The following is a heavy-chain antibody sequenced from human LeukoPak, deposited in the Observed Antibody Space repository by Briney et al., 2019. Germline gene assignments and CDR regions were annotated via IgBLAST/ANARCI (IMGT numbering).Heavy chain of an antibody. Sequence: APVKVSCKASGYTFTGYYMHWVRQAPGQGLEWMGWINPNSGGTNYAQKFQGRVTMTRDTSISTAYMELSRLRSDDTAVYYCAREESMVRGVIYYYYYGMDVWGQGTTVTVSS. CDR1: GYTFTGYY. V-gene: IGHV1-2*02. CDR3: AREESMVRGVIYYYYYGMDV. J-gene: IGHJ6*02. CDR2: INPNSGGT. D-gene: IGHD3-10*01.